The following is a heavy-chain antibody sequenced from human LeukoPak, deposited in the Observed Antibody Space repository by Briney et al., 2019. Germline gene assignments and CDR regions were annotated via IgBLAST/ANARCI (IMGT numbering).Heavy chain of an antibody. J-gene: IGHJ3*02. CDR1: GFTFSNYW. V-gene: IGHV3-7*01. Sequence: PGGSLRLSCAASGFTFSNYWMSWVPQTPGKGLEWVANIKQDGSEKCSVDSVKGRFTISRDNAKNSLYLQMDRLRAEDTAVYYCGRGSVLYDYDAFDIWGQGTLVTVSS. CDR3: GRGSVLYDYDAFDI. CDR2: IKQDGSEK. D-gene: IGHD5-12*01.